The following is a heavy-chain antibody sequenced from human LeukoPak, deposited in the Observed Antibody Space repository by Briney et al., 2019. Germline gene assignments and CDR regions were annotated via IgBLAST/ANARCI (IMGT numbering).Heavy chain of an antibody. CDR3: ARQDPLYDILTGYYVSDAFDI. J-gene: IGHJ3*02. V-gene: IGHV4-34*01. D-gene: IGHD3-9*01. CDR1: GGSFSGYY. Sequence: SETLSLTCAVYGGSFSGYYWSWIRQPPGKGLEWIGEINHSGSTNYNPSLKSRVTISVDTSKNQFSLKLSSVTAADTAVYYCARQDPLYDILTGYYVSDAFDIWGQGIMVTVSS. CDR2: INHSGST.